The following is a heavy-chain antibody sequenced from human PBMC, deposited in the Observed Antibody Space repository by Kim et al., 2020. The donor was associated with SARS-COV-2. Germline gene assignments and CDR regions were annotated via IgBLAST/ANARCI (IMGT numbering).Heavy chain of an antibody. CDR3: ARRLVPSGMDV. CDR1: GFTVSSYV. CDR2: ISESGVGT. J-gene: IGHJ6*02. V-gene: IGHV3-23*01. Sequence: GGSLRLSCAASGFTVSSYVMRWVRQAPGKGLEWVSTISESGVGTYYADSVKSRFTISRENSKNTLYLEMNRLRADDTAVYYCARRLVPSGMDVWGQGTTSTVS.